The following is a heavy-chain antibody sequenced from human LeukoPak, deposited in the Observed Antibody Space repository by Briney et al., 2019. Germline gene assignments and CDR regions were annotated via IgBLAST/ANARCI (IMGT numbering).Heavy chain of an antibody. D-gene: IGHD3-16*01. V-gene: IGHV4-59*01. Sequence: PSETLSLTCTASEFTISSYAWSWIRQPPGKGLEWIGYINYSGSTNYNPSLKSRVTMSADTSKNQFSLKLSSVIAADTAMYYCASEVRQDYVYFDHWGQGSLVTVSS. J-gene: IGHJ4*02. CDR1: EFTISSYA. CDR2: INYSGST. CDR3: ASEVRQDYVYFDH.